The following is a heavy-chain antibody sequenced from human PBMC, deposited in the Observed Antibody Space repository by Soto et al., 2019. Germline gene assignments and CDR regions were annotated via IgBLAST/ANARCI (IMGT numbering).Heavy chain of an antibody. V-gene: IGHV3-23*01. D-gene: IGHD3-10*01. CDR3: ANDFNGAGSYYMPTYYYGMDV. J-gene: IGHJ6*02. CDR2: ISGSGGST. CDR1: GFTFSSYA. Sequence: EVQLLESGGGLVQPGGSLRLSCAASGFTFSSYAMSWVRQAPGKGLEWVSAISGSGGSTYYADSVKGRFTISRDNSKNTLYLQMNSLRAEDTAVYYCANDFNGAGSYYMPTYYYGMDVWGHGTTVTVSS.